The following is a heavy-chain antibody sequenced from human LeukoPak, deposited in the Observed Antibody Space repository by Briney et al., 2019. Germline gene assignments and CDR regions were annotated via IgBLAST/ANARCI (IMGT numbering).Heavy chain of an antibody. CDR3: ARDFPPPYYDFWSGYWGVGDY. J-gene: IGHJ4*02. V-gene: IGHV1-18*01. Sequence: ASVKVSCKASGYTFTSYGISWVRQAPGQGLEWMGWISAYNGNTNYAQKLQGRVTMTTDTSTSTAYMELRSLRSDDTAVYYCARDFPPPYYDFWSGYWGVGDYWGQGTLVTVSS. CDR2: ISAYNGNT. CDR1: GYTFTSYG. D-gene: IGHD3-3*01.